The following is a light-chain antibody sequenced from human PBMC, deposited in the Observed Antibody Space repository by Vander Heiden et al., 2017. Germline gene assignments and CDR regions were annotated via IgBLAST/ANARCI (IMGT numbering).Light chain of an antibody. CDR2: AAS. J-gene: IGKJ1*01. CDR1: QTISNY. CDR3: QQSVSSLWT. V-gene: IGKV1-39*01. Sequence: DIHFAQSPSSLSGSLGDSVTIPFRATQTISNYVNWHQQKPGKAPKLLIYAASTLQSGAPSRFSGSGSGTDFTLTITGLQSEDFATYYCQQSVSSLWTFGQGTRV.